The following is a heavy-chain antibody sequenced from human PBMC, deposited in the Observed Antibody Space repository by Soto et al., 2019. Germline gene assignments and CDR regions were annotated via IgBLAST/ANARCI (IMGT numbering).Heavy chain of an antibody. CDR3: ARLVTIFGVVTKYYFDY. V-gene: IGHV4-59*08. D-gene: IGHD3-3*01. CDR1: GGSISGYY. J-gene: IGHJ4*02. Sequence: SETLSLTCTVSGGSISGYYWSWIRQPPGKGLEWIGYIYYTGSTNYNPSLKSRVTISVDTSKNQFSLKLSSVTAADTAVYYCARLVTIFGVVTKYYFDYWGQGTLVTSPQ. CDR2: IYYTGST.